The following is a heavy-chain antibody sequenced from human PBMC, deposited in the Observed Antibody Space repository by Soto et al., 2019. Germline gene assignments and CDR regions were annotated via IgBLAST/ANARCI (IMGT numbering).Heavy chain of an antibody. D-gene: IGHD3-16*02. Sequence: ASVKVSCKASGYTFTSYYMHWVRQAPGQGLEWMGIINPSGGSTSYAQKFQGRVTMTRDTSTSTVYMELSSLRSEDTAVYYCARDHSGNYDYSWGSYRYSDYWGQGTLLTVSS. CDR2: INPSGGST. J-gene: IGHJ4*02. CDR1: GYTFTSYY. CDR3: ARDHSGNYDYSWGSYRYSDY. V-gene: IGHV1-46*03.